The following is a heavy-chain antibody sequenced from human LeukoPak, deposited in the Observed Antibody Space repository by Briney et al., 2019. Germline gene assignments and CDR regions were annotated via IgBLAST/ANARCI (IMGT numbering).Heavy chain of an antibody. Sequence: SQTLSLTCAVSGGSISSGGYSWSWIRQPPGKGLEWIGYIYHSGSTYYNPSLKSRVTISVDRSKNQFSLKLSSVTAADTAVYYCARVESYYDFWSGLDPWGQGTLVTVSS. CDR2: IYHSGST. CDR3: ARVESYYDFWSGLDP. D-gene: IGHD3-3*01. V-gene: IGHV4-30-2*01. J-gene: IGHJ5*02. CDR1: GGSISSGGYS.